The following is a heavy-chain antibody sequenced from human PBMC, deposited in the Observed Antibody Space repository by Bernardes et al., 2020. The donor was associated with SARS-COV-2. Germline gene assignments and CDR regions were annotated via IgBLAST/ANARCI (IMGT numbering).Heavy chain of an antibody. J-gene: IGHJ6*02. V-gene: IGHV3-48*04. Sequence: GGSLRLSCAASGFAFSTYSMNWVRQAPGKGLEWVSYISSSSSTIYYADSVKGRFTISRDNAKNSLYLQMNSLRAEDTAVYFCARDNYGSGSNGGMDVWGQGTTVTVSS. CDR2: ISSSSSTI. CDR1: GFAFSTYS. CDR3: ARDNYGSGSNGGMDV. D-gene: IGHD3-10*01.